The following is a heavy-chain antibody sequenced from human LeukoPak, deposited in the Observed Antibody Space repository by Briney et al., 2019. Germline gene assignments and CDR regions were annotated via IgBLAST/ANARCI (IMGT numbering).Heavy chain of an antibody. CDR2: SGTGGRT. CDR3: ARNEGSYLKYYFDY. Sequence: GGSLRLSCAGSGFIFSDYVMSWVRQAPGKGLEWVSASGTGGRTYYADSVKGRFTISRHNSKNTVYLQMNSLRAEDTAVYYCARNEGSYLKYYFDYWGLGTLVTISS. V-gene: IGHV3-23*01. CDR1: GFIFSDYV. D-gene: IGHD3-10*01. J-gene: IGHJ4*02.